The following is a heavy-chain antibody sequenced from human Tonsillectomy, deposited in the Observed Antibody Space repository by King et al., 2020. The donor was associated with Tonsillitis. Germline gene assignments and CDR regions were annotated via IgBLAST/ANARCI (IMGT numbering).Heavy chain of an antibody. CDR3: AKADSSGFDY. J-gene: IGHJ4*02. Sequence: QVQLVESGGGVVQPGRSLRLSCAASGFTFSSYGMHWVRQAPGKGLEWVAVISYDGSNKYYADSVKGRFTISRDNSKNTLYLQMNSQRAEDTAVYYCAKADSSGFDYWGQGTLVTVSS. D-gene: IGHD6-19*01. CDR1: GFTFSSYG. V-gene: IGHV3-30*18. CDR2: ISYDGSNK.